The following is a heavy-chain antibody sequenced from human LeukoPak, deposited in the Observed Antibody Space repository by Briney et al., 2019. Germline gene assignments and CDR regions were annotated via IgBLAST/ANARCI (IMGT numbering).Heavy chain of an antibody. CDR3: ARSQCSSANCYHGGNDN. J-gene: IGHJ4*02. V-gene: IGHV3-74*01. CDR1: GFTFTNYW. D-gene: IGHD2-2*01. CDR2: IKSDGSTT. Sequence: GGSLRLSCAASGFTFTNYWMHWVRQAPGKGLVWVSRIKSDGSTTNYADSVKGRFTISRDSAKNTLYLQLNSLRPEDTAVYYCARSQCSSANCYHGGNDNWGQGNLVTVSS.